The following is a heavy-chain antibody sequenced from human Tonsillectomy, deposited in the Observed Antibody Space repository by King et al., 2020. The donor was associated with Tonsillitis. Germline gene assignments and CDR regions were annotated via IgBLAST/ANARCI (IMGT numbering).Heavy chain of an antibody. V-gene: IGHV1-69*01. Sequence: QLVQSGAEVKKPGSSVKVSCKASGDTFSNYAISWVRQAPGQGLEWMGGIIPLFSTANYAQKFQGRVTITADESTSTAYMELSSLRSEDTAVYYCAGRVTATPNSMGFLDYWGQGPLVTVSS. CDR1: GDTFSNYA. D-gene: IGHD2-21*02. CDR2: IIPLFSTA. CDR3: AGRVTATPNSMGFLDY. J-gene: IGHJ4*02.